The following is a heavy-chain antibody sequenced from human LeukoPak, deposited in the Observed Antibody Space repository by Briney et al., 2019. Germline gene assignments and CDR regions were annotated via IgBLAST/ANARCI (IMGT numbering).Heavy chain of an antibody. CDR1: GFTFDDYA. D-gene: IGHD3-10*01. V-gene: IGHV3-9*01. CDR3: AKDLERFGELLSPVFDY. Sequence: PGGSLRLSCAASGFTFDDYAMHWVRQAPGKGLEWVSGISWNSGSIGYADSVKGRFTISRDSAKNSLYLQMNSLRAEDTALYYCAKDLERFGELLSPVFDYWGQGTLVTVSS. CDR2: ISWNSGSI. J-gene: IGHJ4*02.